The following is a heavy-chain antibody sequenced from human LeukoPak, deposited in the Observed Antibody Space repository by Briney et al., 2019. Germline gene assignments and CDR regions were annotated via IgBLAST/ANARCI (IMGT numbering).Heavy chain of an antibody. J-gene: IGHJ4*02. Sequence: GGSLRLSCAASGFTFSSYGMSWVRQAPGKGLEWVSAISGSGGSTYYADSVKGRFTISRDNSKNTVYLQMNSLRAENTAVYFCAKEALPGIAVAGRVYWGQGTLVTVSS. D-gene: IGHD6-19*01. V-gene: IGHV3-23*01. CDR3: AKEALPGIAVAGRVY. CDR2: ISGSGGST. CDR1: GFTFSSYG.